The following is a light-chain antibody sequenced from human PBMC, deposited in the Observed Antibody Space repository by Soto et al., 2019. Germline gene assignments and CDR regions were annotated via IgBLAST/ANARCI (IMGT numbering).Light chain of an antibody. J-gene: IGKJ2*01. CDR1: QSVSSY. V-gene: IGKV3-11*01. CDR2: DAS. Sequence: EIVLTQSPATLSLSPGERATLSCRASQSVSSYLAWYKQNPGQAPRLLIYDASNRATGIPPRFSGSGSGTDFTLTISSLEPEDFAVYYCQLRSTWPLMYTVGQGTKLEIK. CDR3: QLRSTWPLMYT.